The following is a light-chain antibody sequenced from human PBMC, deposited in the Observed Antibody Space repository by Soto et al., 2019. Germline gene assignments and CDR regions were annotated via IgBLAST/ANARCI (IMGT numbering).Light chain of an antibody. CDR2: GAS. J-gene: IGKJ5*01. CDR3: QQYGSSPPIT. V-gene: IGKV3-20*01. Sequence: EIVLTQAPGPLSLSPGDRATLSCRASQSVSSRYSAWYQQKPGQAPRLLIYGASTRATGIPDRFSGSGSGTDFTLTISRLEPEDFAVYYCQQYGSSPPITFGQGTRLEIK. CDR1: QSVSSRY.